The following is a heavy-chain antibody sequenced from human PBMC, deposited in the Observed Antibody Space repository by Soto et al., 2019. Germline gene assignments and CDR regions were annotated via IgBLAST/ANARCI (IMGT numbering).Heavy chain of an antibody. CDR3: AHAYSSSWSLDY. D-gene: IGHD6-13*01. J-gene: IGHJ4*02. CDR1: GFSLTTTGVG. CDR2: IYWDDVK. V-gene: IGHV2-5*02. Sequence: SGPTLVNPTQTLTLTCTFSGFSLTTTGVGVSWIRQPPGKALEWLALIYWDDVKRYSPSLKSRLTITKDTSKNQVVLTMTNMDPVDTATYYCAHAYSSSWSLDYWGQGTLVTVYS.